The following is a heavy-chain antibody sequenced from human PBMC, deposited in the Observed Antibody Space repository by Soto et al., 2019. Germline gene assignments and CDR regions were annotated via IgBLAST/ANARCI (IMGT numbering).Heavy chain of an antibody. CDR2: VSVPSGDT. D-gene: IGHD2-15*01. CDR3: ARTCRSGGSCYLEY. Sequence: ASVKVSCKASGYSLSSCCISWVRQAPGQGLEWVGWVSVPSGDTSAAQNFQGRVTVTTDTSTSTAYMEVGSLRSDDTAVYYCARTCRSGGSCYLEYWGEGTLVTVSS. V-gene: IGHV1-18*01. CDR1: GYSLSSCC. J-gene: IGHJ4*02.